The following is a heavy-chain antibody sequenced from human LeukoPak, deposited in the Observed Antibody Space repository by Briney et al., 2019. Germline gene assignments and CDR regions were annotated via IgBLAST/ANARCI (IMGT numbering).Heavy chain of an antibody. J-gene: IGHJ4*02. CDR1: GFTLSSYG. CDR2: ISGSGSST. D-gene: IGHD2-21*01. Sequence: PGGSLRLSCAASGFTLSSYGMSWVRQAPGQGLEWVSAISGSGSSTYYADSVKGRLTISRDNSKNTLYLQVNSLRAEDTAVFYCRKAIYCGGVICSFFDYWGQGALVTVSS. V-gene: IGHV3-23*01. CDR3: RKAIYCGGVICSFFDY.